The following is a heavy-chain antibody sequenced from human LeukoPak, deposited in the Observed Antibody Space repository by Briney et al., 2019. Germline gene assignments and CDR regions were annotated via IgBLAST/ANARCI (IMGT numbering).Heavy chain of an antibody. CDR1: GFTFSAHW. Sequence: GGSLRLSCAASGFTFSAHWMSWVRQAPGKGLEWVAIINEDGTGKYYVDSVKGRFTISRDNAENALYLQMNSLRAEDTAVYYCARDYYDTTGYYYFDYWGQGTLVTVSS. D-gene: IGHD3-22*01. V-gene: IGHV3-7*04. CDR2: INEDGTGK. CDR3: ARDYYDTTGYYYFDY. J-gene: IGHJ4*02.